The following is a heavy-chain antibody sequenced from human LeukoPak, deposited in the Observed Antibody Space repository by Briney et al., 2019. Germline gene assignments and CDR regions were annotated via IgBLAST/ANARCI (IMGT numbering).Heavy chain of an antibody. J-gene: IGHJ4*02. D-gene: IGHD5-18*01. CDR2: IYYTGAT. V-gene: IGHV4-59*01. CDR1: GGSISTYY. Sequence: SETLSLTCTVSGGSISTYYWSWIRLPPGKGLEWIGYIYYTGATYYNPSLKSRVTISLDTSKNQFSLKLSSVTAADAAVYYCARAGYSYGTGYYFDYWGQGALVTVSS. CDR3: ARAGYSYGTGYYFDY.